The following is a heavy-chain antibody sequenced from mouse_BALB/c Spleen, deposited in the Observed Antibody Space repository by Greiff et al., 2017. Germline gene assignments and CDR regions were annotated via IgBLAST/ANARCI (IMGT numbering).Heavy chain of an antibody. V-gene: IGHV14-4*02. Sequence: VQLQQSGAELVRSGASVKLSCTASGFNIKDYYMHWVKQRPEQGLVWIGWFDPEIGDTEYAPKFQGKATMTADTSSNTAYLQLSSLTSEDTAVYYCNLYDGNYNAMDYWGRGTAVTVSS. J-gene: IGHJ4*01. CDR2: FDPEIGDT. CDR3: NLYDGNYNAMDY. CDR1: GFNIKDYY. D-gene: IGHD2-3*01.